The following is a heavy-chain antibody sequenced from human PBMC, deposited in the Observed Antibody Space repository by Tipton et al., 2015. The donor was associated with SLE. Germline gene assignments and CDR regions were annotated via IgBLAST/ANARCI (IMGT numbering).Heavy chain of an antibody. CDR1: GGSISSHY. CDR3: ARRKSIWYFDL. J-gene: IGHJ2*01. Sequence: TLSLTCTVSGGSISSHYWTWIRQPPGKGLEWIGYIYYSGSTNYNSSLKSRATISLDTSKNQISLNLNSVTAADTAVYCCARRKSIWYFDLWGRGTLVTVSS. CDR2: IYYSGST. D-gene: IGHD1-14*01. V-gene: IGHV4-59*11.